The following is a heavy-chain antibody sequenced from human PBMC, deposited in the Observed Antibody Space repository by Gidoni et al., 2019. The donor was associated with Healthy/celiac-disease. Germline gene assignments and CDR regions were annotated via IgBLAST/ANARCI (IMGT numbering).Heavy chain of an antibody. J-gene: IGHJ4*02. V-gene: IGHV3-33*01. D-gene: IGHD3-10*01. Sequence: QVQLVESGGGVVQPGRSLRLSCAASGFTFSRYGMHWVRQAPGKGLEWVAVIWYDGSNKYYADAVKGRFTISRDNSKNTLYLQMNSLRAEDTAVYYCARDFYGSGSYYGIVWGQGTLVTVSS. CDR3: ARDFYGSGSYYGIV. CDR2: IWYDGSNK. CDR1: GFTFSRYG.